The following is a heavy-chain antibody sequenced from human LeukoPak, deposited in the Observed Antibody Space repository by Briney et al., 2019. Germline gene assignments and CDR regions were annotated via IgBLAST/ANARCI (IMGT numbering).Heavy chain of an antibody. Sequence: SETLSLTCTVSGGSISSSSYYWGWFRQPPGKGLEWLVRIYYSGSTYYNPCLKSRVTISVDTSKNQFSLKLSSVTAADTAVYYCARHEEEDGYNAKTCGYWGQGTLVTVSS. D-gene: IGHD5-24*01. J-gene: IGHJ4*02. CDR2: IYYSGST. CDR3: ARHEEEDGYNAKTCGY. V-gene: IGHV4-39*01. CDR1: GGSISSSSYY.